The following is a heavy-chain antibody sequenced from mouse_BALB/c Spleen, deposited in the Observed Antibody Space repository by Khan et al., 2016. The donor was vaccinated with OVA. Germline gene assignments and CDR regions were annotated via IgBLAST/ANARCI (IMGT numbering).Heavy chain of an antibody. Sequence: QVQLKQSGPGLVAPSQSLSITCTVSGFSLTSYGVNWVRQPPGKGLEWLGVIWGDGSTNYQSTLMSRMSISKDNSKSKVVLKLSSLQTDDTATYYFAQCGTAAYYAMDYWGHGPSVTVSS. V-gene: IGHV2-3*01. CDR1: GFSLTSYG. J-gene: IGHJ4*01. CDR3: AQCGTAAYYAMDY. D-gene: IGHD1-1*02. CDR2: IWGDGST.